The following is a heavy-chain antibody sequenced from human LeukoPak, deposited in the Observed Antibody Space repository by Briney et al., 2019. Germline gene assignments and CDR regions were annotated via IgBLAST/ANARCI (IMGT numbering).Heavy chain of an antibody. Sequence: PGGSLRLSCAASGFTFSNYEMNWVRQTPGKELEWVSYISTSRSTIYYADSVKGRFIISRDNAKNSLYLQMNSLRADDTAVYYCVRESGEITRLDYWGQGTLVTVSS. CDR3: VRESGEITRLDY. CDR2: ISTSRSTI. CDR1: GFTFSNYE. V-gene: IGHV3-48*03. J-gene: IGHJ4*02. D-gene: IGHD3-10*01.